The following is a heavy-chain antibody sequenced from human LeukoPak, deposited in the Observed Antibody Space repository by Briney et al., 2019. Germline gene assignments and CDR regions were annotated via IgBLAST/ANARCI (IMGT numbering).Heavy chain of an antibody. J-gene: IGHJ6*03. CDR2: ISAYDGDT. CDR1: GFTFIRYG. CDR3: ARAGRDYSTSRYYYYFMDV. V-gene: IGHV1-18*01. Sequence: GASVKVSCKASGFTFIRYGFSWGRQAPGQGLEWMGWISAYDGDTRYAQKFQGRVTITTDTSTNTVYMELRSLRSDDTAVYYCARAGRDYSTSRYYYYFMDVWAKGTTVTVSS. D-gene: IGHD4-11*01.